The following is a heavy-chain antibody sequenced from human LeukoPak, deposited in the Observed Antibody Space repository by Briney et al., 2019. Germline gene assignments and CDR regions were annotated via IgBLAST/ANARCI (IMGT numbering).Heavy chain of an antibody. CDR1: GFVFSSNW. CDR3: VRGQATAWGLDY. J-gene: IGHJ4*02. Sequence: GGSLRLSCAASGFVFSSNWMHWVRQAPGKGLVWVSHISTDARTITYAAFVKGRFTISRDNAKNTLYLQMNSLRAEDTALYYCVRGQATAWGLDYWGQGTLVTVSS. D-gene: IGHD6-13*01. V-gene: IGHV3-74*01. CDR2: ISTDARTI.